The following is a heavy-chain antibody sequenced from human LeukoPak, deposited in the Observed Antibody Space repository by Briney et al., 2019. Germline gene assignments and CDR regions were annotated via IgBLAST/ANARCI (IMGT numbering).Heavy chain of an antibody. CDR2: IYYSGST. V-gene: IGHV4-39*07. J-gene: IGHJ4*02. D-gene: IGHD2-21*02. CDR1: GGSISSSSYY. CDR3: AREGNIVVVTAVLGFDY. Sequence: PSETLSLTCTVSGGSISSSSYYWGWIRQPPGKGLEWIGSIYYSGSTYYNPSLKSRVTISVDTSKNQFSLKLSSVTAADTAVYYCAREGNIVVVTAVLGFDYWGQGTLVTVSS.